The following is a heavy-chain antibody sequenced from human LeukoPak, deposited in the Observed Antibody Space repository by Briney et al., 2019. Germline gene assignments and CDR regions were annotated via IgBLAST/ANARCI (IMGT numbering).Heavy chain of an antibody. CDR2: IYHRGST. CDR3: VRHSETYGMDV. Sequence: KTSETLSLTCAVSGGSISSSNWWSWVRQPPGKGLEWIGEIYHRGSTIYNPSLKSRVTISVDKSKNQFSLKLSSVTAADTAVYYCVRHSETYGMDVWGQGTTVTVSS. V-gene: IGHV4-4*02. D-gene: IGHD3-10*01. CDR1: GGSISSSNW. J-gene: IGHJ6*02.